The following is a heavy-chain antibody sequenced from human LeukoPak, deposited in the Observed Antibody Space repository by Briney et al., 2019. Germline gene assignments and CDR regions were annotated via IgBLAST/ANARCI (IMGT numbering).Heavy chain of an antibody. Sequence: ASVKVSCKAAGYTFTGYYMHWVRQAPGQGLEGRGWINPSSGGTNYAHKVQGKVTMTSDTSSSTACMELSRLRSDHTAVYYCARAPFFGEADSWGQGTLVTVSS. V-gene: IGHV1-2*07. CDR3: ARAPFFGEADS. CDR1: GYTFTGYY. CDR2: INPSSGGT. D-gene: IGHD3-10*01. J-gene: IGHJ4*02.